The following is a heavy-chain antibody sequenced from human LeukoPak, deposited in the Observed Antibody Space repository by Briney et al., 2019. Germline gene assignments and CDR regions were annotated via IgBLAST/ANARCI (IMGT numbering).Heavy chain of an antibody. V-gene: IGHV4-31*03. CDR3: ARAEVLRYFDWLPHYFDY. J-gene: IGHJ4*02. Sequence: NTSETLSLTCTVSGVSISSGGYYWSWIRQHPGKGLEWIGYIYYSGSTYYNPSLKSRVTISVDTSKNQFSLKLSSVTAADTAVYYCARAEVLRYFDWLPHYFDYWGQGTLVTVSS. CDR2: IYYSGST. CDR1: GVSISSGGYY. D-gene: IGHD3-9*01.